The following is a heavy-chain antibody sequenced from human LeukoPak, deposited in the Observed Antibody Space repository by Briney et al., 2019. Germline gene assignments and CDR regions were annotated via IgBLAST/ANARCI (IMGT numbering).Heavy chain of an antibody. V-gene: IGHV3-21*01. CDR3: AWVESGSYYDY. D-gene: IGHD1-26*01. Sequence: GGSLRLSCAASGFTFSSYSMNWVRQAPGKGLEWVSSISSSSSYIYYADSVKGRFTISRNNAKNSLYLQMNSLRAEETAVYYCAWVESGSYYDYWGQGTLVTVSS. CDR2: ISSSSSYI. J-gene: IGHJ4*02. CDR1: GFTFSSYS.